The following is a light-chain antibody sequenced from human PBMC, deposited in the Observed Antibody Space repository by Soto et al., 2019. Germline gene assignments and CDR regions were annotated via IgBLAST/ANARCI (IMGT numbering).Light chain of an antibody. CDR1: QSVSSN. V-gene: IGKV3-15*01. Sequence: EIVMTQSPATLSVSPGERATLSCRASQSVSSNLAWYQQKPGRAPRLLIYGASTRATGIPARFSGSGSGTEFTLTISSPQSEDFAVYYCQQYNNWPPYTFGQGTKVDIK. CDR2: GAS. CDR3: QQYNNWPPYT. J-gene: IGKJ2*01.